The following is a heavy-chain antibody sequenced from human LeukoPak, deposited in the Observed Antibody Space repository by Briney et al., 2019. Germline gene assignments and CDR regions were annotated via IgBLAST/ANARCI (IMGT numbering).Heavy chain of an antibody. CDR1: GCTFSSYE. CDR2: ISSSGSTI. J-gene: IGHJ4*02. Sequence: GGSLRLSCAASGCTFSSYEMNWVRQAPGKGLEWVSYISSSGSTIYYADSVKGRFTISRDNAKNSLYLQMNSLRAEDTAVYYCASLATFQQLVDYWGQGTLVTVSS. V-gene: IGHV3-48*03. CDR3: ASLATFQQLVDY. D-gene: IGHD6-13*01.